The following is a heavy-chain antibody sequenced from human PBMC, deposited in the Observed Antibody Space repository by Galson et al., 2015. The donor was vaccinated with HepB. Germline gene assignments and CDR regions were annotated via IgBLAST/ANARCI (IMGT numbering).Heavy chain of an antibody. CDR2: IKSKTDGGTT. CDR1: GFTFSNAW. CDR3: TTSTGYSSGWYNYYYYYGMDV. Sequence: SLRLSCAASGFTFSNAWMSWVRQAPGKGLEWVGRIKSKTDGGTTDYAAPAKGRFTISRDDSKNTLYLQMNSLKTEDTAVYYCTTSTGYSSGWYNYYYYYGMDVWGQGTTVTVSS. D-gene: IGHD6-19*01. J-gene: IGHJ6*02. V-gene: IGHV3-15*01.